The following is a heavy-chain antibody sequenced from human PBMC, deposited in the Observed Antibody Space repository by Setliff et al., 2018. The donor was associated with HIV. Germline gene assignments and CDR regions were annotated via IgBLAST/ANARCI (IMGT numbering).Heavy chain of an antibody. V-gene: IGHV3-21*01. CDR2: ISSSSSYI. Sequence: LRLSCVASGITFSSYWMSWVRQAPGKGLEWVSSISSSSSYIYYADSVKGRFTISRDNSKNTLYLQMNSLRAEDTAVYYCARSVIGYYYGMDVWGQGTLVTVSS. CDR1: GITFSSYW. D-gene: IGHD3-10*01. J-gene: IGHJ6*02. CDR3: ARSVIGYYYGMDV.